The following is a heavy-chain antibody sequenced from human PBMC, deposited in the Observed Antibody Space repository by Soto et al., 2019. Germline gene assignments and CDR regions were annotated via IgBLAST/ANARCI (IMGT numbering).Heavy chain of an antibody. CDR3: ITTYNGDPVRPYLDV. D-gene: IGHD5-12*01. CDR1: GXTXTXXX. J-gene: IGHJ4*02. Sequence: PGGSLRLSCAGXGXTXTXXXXSWVRQAPGKGLWWIGRIKSKGSGGTADYAAPVKGRFTISRDDANNQLYLQMTRLKTEGRAGNSCITTYNGDPVRPYLDVWGQGALVTVA. V-gene: IGHV3-15*01. CDR2: IKSKGSGGTA.